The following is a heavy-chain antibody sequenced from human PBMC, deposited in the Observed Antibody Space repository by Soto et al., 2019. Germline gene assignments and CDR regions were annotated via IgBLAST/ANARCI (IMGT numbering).Heavy chain of an antibody. J-gene: IGHJ4*02. CDR2: ISGSGGST. CDR3: AKANYIVVVVAAFDY. CDR1: GVTFSSYA. V-gene: IGHV3-23*01. Sequence: GGSLRLSCAGSGVTFSSYAMSWFRQAPGKGLEWVSAISGSGGSTYYADSVKGRFTISRDNSKNTLYLQMNSLRAEDTAVYYCAKANYIVVVVAAFDYWSQGTLVTVSS. D-gene: IGHD2-15*01.